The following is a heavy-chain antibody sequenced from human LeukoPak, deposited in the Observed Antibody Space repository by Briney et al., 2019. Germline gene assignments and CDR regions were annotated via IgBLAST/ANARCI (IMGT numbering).Heavy chain of an antibody. D-gene: IGHD4-23*01. CDR1: GLIVSSNY. V-gene: IGHV3-66*02. Sequence: GGSLRLSCAASGLIVSSNYMSWVRQAPGKGLEWVSVIYSGGSTYYADSVKGRFTISRDNSKNTLYLQMNSLRAEDTAVYYCARGLGGNSRAAPYYFDYWGQGTLVTVSS. J-gene: IGHJ4*02. CDR2: IYSGGST. CDR3: ARGLGGNSRAAPYYFDY.